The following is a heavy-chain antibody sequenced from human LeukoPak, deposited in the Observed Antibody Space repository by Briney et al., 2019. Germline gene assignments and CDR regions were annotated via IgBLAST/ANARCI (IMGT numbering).Heavy chain of an antibody. CDR3: ARNTTDRFFDY. Sequence: PSETLSLTCAVSGSSIRSDYYWGWFRQPPGKGLEWIGSIYHSGRTSYNPSLKSRVTISVDTSQNQFSLNLNSVTAADTAVYYCARNTTDRFFDYWGQGTLVTVSS. D-gene: IGHD4-17*01. CDR1: GSSIRSDYY. CDR2: IYHSGRT. V-gene: IGHV4-38-2*01. J-gene: IGHJ4*02.